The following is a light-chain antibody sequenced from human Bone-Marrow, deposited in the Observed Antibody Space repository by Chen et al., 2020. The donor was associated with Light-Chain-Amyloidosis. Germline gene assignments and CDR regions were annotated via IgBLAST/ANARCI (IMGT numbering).Light chain of an antibody. CDR2: EDN. Sequence: SYVLTQPSSVSVAPGQTATIACGGNNIGSTSVHWYQQQSGQAPVLVIYEDNKRASEFPERISWANSGTVATLTIRGAQVEDEAFYHCYSTDISGNVAVFGGGTKLTVL. CDR1: NIGSTS. J-gene: IGLJ2*01. CDR3: YSTDISGNVAV. V-gene: IGLV3-10*01.